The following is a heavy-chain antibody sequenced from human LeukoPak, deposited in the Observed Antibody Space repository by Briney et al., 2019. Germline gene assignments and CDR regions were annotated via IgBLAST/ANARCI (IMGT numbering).Heavy chain of an antibody. Sequence: GGSLTLSCAASGFTFSNACMSWVRQAPGKGLEWVGHIKSKADGGTTDFAAPVKGRFTISRDDSKNTLFLQMNSLKTEDTAVYYCTTGTWIQLWLADYWGQGTLATVSS. CDR1: GFTFSNAC. D-gene: IGHD5-18*01. V-gene: IGHV3-15*01. CDR2: IKSKADGGTT. J-gene: IGHJ4*02. CDR3: TTGTWIQLWLADY.